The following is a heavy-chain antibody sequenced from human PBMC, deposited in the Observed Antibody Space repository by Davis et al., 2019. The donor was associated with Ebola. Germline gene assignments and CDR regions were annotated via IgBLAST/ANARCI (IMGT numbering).Heavy chain of an antibody. J-gene: IGHJ4*02. V-gene: IGHV3-74*01. Sequence: GESLKISCPVSGFTFSNNWMSWVRQVPGKGLVWVSSINRDGTTTTYADSVKGRFTISRDNAKNSLYLQMNSLRAEDTALYYCAKDAGVVVAEYYFDYWGQGTLVTVSS. D-gene: IGHD2-15*01. CDR2: INRDGTTT. CDR1: GFTFSNNW. CDR3: AKDAGVVVAEYYFDY.